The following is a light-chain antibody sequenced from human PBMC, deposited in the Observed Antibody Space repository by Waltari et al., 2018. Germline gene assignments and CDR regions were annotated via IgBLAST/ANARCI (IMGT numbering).Light chain of an antibody. V-gene: IGLV1-40*01. CDR3: QSYDSSLSGQGV. CDR2: GNS. Sequence: QSVLPQPPSVSGAPGQRVTISCTGSSSNIGAGYDVHWYQQLPGTAPKLPIYGNSNRPSGVPDRFSGSKSGTSASLAITGLQAEDEADYYCQSYDSSLSGQGVFGGGTKLTVL. CDR1: SSNIGAGYD. J-gene: IGLJ2*01.